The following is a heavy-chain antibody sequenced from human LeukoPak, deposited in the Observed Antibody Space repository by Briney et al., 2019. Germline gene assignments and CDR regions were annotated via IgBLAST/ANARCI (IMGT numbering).Heavy chain of an antibody. V-gene: IGHV4-39*07. CDR1: GGSISSSSYY. CDR2: IYYSGST. Sequence: SETLSLTCTVSGGSISSSSYYWGWIRQPPGKGLEWIGSIYYSGSTYYNPSLKSRVTISVDTSKNQFSLKLSSVTAADTAVYYCARRRAAAPGWFDPWGQGALVTVSS. J-gene: IGHJ5*02. CDR3: ARRRAAAPGWFDP. D-gene: IGHD6-13*01.